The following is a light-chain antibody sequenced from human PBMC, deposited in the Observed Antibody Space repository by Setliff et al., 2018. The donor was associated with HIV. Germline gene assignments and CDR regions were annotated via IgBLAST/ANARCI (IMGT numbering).Light chain of an antibody. J-gene: IGLJ1*01. Sequence: QSVLTQPASVSGSPGQSITISCTGTSSDVGGYNYVSWYQQHPGKAPKLLISEVTKRPSGVSNRFSGSKSGNTASLTISGLRAEDEADYYCCSYAGSSTLGIFGSGTKVTVL. CDR2: EVT. V-gene: IGLV2-23*02. CDR1: SSDVGGYNY. CDR3: CSYAGSSTLGI.